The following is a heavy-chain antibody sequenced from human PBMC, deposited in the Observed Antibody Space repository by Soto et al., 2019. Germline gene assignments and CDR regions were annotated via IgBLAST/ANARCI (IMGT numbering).Heavy chain of an antibody. Sequence: QVRLVESGGGLVKPAGSLRLSCGASGFSFNDYYMSWIRQAPGKGLDWLSYVSASGTTIYYADSVKGRFTISRDNAKNSLYLQMNSLRAEDTAVYYCARDHDAFDIWGQGTMVTVSS. CDR1: GFSFNDYY. CDR3: ARDHDAFDI. J-gene: IGHJ3*02. V-gene: IGHV3-11*01. CDR2: VSASGTTI.